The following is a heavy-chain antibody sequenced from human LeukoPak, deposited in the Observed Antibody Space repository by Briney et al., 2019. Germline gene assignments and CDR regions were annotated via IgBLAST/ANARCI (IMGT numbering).Heavy chain of an antibody. V-gene: IGHV4-38-2*02. CDR2: IYHSGNT. J-gene: IGHJ4*02. Sequence: SETLSLTCTVSGYSVSSGFYWGWIRQPPGKGLEWVGIIYHSGNTYYNPSLKSRVTMSLDTSKNQFSLKLTSVTTADTAVYYCARGLWFGDENPPYFDYWGQGILVTVSS. CDR1: GYSVSSGFY. D-gene: IGHD3-10*01. CDR3: ARGLWFGDENPPYFDY.